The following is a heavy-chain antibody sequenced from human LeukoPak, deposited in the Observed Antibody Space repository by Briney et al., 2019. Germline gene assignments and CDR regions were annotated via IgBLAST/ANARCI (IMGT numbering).Heavy chain of an antibody. D-gene: IGHD3-22*01. V-gene: IGHV3-23*01. J-gene: IGHJ4*02. Sequence: PGGSLRLSCAASEFTFSSYAMSWVRQAPGKGLEWVSAISGSDGSTYYADSVKGRFSISRDNFKNILYLQMNSLRAEDTAVYYCAKVWDTYYYDSSGSFDYWGQGTLVTVSS. CDR3: AKVWDTYYYDSSGSFDY. CDR2: ISGSDGST. CDR1: EFTFSSYA.